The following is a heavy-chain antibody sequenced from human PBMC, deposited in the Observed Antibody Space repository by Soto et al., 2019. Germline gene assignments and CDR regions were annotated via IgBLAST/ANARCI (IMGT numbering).Heavy chain of an antibody. V-gene: IGHV3-30-3*01. Sequence: QVQLVESGGGVVQPGRSLRLSCAASGFTFSSYAMHWVRQASGKGLEWVAVISYDGSNKYYADSVKGRFTISRDNSKNTLYLQMNSLRAEDTAVYYCARDHGLRYFDWLALFDYWGQGTLVTVSS. D-gene: IGHD3-9*01. CDR1: GFTFSSYA. CDR3: ARDHGLRYFDWLALFDY. J-gene: IGHJ4*02. CDR2: ISYDGSNK.